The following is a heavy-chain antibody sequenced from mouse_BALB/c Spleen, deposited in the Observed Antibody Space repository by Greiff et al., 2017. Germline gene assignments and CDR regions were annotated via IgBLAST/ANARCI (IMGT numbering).Heavy chain of an antibody. D-gene: IGHD2-14*01. CDR2: IYPYNGGT. CDR3: GRWDNRYDFDY. CDR1: GFTFTDYN. J-gene: IGHJ2*01. Sequence: EVQLQQSGPELVKPGASVKISCTASGFTFTDYNMHWVKQSHGKSLEWIGFIYPYNGGTGYNQKFKSKATLTVDNSSSTAYMELRSLTSEDSAVYYCGRWDNRYDFDYWGQGTTLTVSS. V-gene: IGHV1S29*02.